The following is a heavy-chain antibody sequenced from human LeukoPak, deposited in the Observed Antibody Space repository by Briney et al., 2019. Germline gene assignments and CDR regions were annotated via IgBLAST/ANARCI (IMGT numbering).Heavy chain of an antibody. CDR1: GYTFTGYY. Sequence: ASVKVSCKASGYTFTGYYMHWVRQAPGQGLEWMGWINPNSSGTNYAQKFQGRVTMTRDTSISTAYMELSRLRSDDTAVYYCARDLAHRLHYYDSRGPNNWFDPWGQGTLVTVSS. D-gene: IGHD3-22*01. V-gene: IGHV1-2*02. CDR2: INPNSSGT. J-gene: IGHJ5*02. CDR3: ARDLAHRLHYYDSRGPNNWFDP.